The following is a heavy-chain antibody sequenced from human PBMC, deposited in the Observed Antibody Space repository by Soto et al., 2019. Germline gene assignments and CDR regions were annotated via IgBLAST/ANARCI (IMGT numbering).Heavy chain of an antibody. Sequence: PSETLSLTCTVSGGSVTSNYYYWSWIRQSPGKGLEWIASLDYSGTTNYNPSLKSRITTSVDPSKKQFSLKMRSVTAADSAVYYCARDSFPPYSSSSKGFDYWGQGSLVTVSS. D-gene: IGHD6-6*01. CDR2: LDYSGTT. J-gene: IGHJ4*02. CDR1: GGSVTSNYYY. CDR3: ARDSFPPYSSSSKGFDY. V-gene: IGHV4-61*01.